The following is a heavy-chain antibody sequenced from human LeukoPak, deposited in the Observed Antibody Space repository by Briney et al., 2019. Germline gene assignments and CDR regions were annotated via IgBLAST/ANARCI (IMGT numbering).Heavy chain of an antibody. V-gene: IGHV3-30*04. CDR2: ISYDGSNK. D-gene: IGHD5-18*01. Sequence: PGRSLRLSCAASGFTFSSYAMHWVRQAPGKGLEWVAVISYDGSNKYYADSVKGRFTISRDNSKNTLYLQMNSLRAEDTAVYYCARDQRGYSYGRDDYWGQGTLVTVSS. CDR1: GFTFSSYA. J-gene: IGHJ4*02. CDR3: ARDQRGYSYGRDDY.